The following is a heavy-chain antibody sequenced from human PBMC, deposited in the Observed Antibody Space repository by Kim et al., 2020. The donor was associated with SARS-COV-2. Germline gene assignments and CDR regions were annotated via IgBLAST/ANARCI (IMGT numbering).Heavy chain of an antibody. CDR1: GYTFTSYG. CDR2: ISAYNGNT. Sequence: ASVKVSCKASGYTFTSYGISWVRQAPGQGLEWMGWISAYNGNTNYAQKLQGRVTMTTDTSTSTAYMELRSLRSDDTAVYYCARDELLRGWPHDYGDYHLIYWGQGTLVTVSS. V-gene: IGHV1-18*01. D-gene: IGHD4-17*01. J-gene: IGHJ4*02. CDR3: ARDELLRGWPHDYGDYHLIY.